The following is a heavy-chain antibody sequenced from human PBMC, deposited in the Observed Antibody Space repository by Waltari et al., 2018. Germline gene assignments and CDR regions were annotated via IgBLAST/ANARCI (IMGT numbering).Heavy chain of an antibody. D-gene: IGHD3-10*01. V-gene: IGHV3-43*01. CDR1: GFTFGDYS. J-gene: IGHJ3*01. CDR2: IYWACDTT. Sequence: EGQLVETGGSGVQPGGSLRLSCLASGFTFGDYSMHWVRQVPGKGLEWVSVIYWACDTTDDVDSVKGRFTISRDNNKNSVYLQMNSLRSDDTGLYYCVKDLNSGSYYVRDDAFNVWGRGTVVTVSS. CDR3: VKDLNSGSYYVRDDAFNV.